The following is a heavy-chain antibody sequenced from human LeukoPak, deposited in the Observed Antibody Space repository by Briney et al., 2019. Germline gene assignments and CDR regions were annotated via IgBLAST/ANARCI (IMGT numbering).Heavy chain of an antibody. CDR1: GYTFTSYG. V-gene: IGHV1-18*01. D-gene: IGHD3-10*01. J-gene: IGHJ3*02. CDR3: ARAKGATMVLLNAFDI. Sequence: GASVKVSCKAAGYTFTSYGISWVRQDPGQGLEWMGWISAYNGNTNYAQKLQGRVTMTTDTSTSTAYMELRSLRSDDTAVYYCARAKGATMVLLNAFDIWGQGTMVTVSS. CDR2: ISAYNGNT.